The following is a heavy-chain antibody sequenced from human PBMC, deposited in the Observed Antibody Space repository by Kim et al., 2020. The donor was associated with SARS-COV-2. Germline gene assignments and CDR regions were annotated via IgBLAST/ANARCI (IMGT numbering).Heavy chain of an antibody. CDR1: GYSFTSYW. Sequence: GESLKISCKGSGYSFTSYWIGWVRQMPGKGLEWMGIIYPGDSDTRYSPSFQGQVTISADKSISTAYLQWSSLKASDTAMYYCARLYDSSGYYFEDSNWYFDLWGRGTLVTVSS. D-gene: IGHD3-22*01. CDR3: ARLYDSSGYYFEDSNWYFDL. CDR2: IYPGDSDT. V-gene: IGHV5-51*01. J-gene: IGHJ2*01.